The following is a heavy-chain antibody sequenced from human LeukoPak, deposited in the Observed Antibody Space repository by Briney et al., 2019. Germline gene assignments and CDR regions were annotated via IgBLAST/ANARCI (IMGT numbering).Heavy chain of an antibody. J-gene: IGHJ4*02. CDR1: GYTSTSYG. V-gene: IGHV1-18*01. CDR3: ARVVRKIFGVVIFDY. Sequence: ASVKVSCKASGYTSTSYGISWVRQAPGQGLEWMGWISAYNGNTNYAQKLQGRVTMTTDTSTSTAYMELKSLRSDDTAVYYCARVVRKIFGVVIFDYWGQGTLVTVSS. CDR2: ISAYNGNT. D-gene: IGHD3-3*01.